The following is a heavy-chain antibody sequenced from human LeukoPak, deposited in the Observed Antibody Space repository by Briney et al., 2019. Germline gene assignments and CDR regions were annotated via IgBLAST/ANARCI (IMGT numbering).Heavy chain of an antibody. CDR1: GFTFSNYW. CDR2: IKQDGSEK. Sequence: GGSLRLSCAASGFTFSNYWMSWVRQAPGKGLEWVANIKQDGSEKYYVDSVKGRFTISRDNAKNSLYLQMNSLRAEDTAVYYCAREEGRGSPFDYWGQGNLVTVSS. V-gene: IGHV3-7*01. J-gene: IGHJ4*02. D-gene: IGHD2-15*01. CDR3: AREEGRGSPFDY.